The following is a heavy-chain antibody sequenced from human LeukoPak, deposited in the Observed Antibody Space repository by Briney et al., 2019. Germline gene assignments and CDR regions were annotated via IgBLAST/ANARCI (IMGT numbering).Heavy chain of an antibody. CDR1: GFTLSSNY. CDR3: ARESKAGGYSYGYYYYMDV. J-gene: IGHJ6*03. CDR2: ISSTSSRYI. V-gene: IGHV3-21*01. Sequence: GGSLRLSCAASGFTLSSNYMRGVRQAPGKGLEWVSSISSTSSRYIYYADSVKGRCTISRDNAKNTLYLQMNSLRAEDTAVYYCARESKAGGYSYGYYYYMDVWGKGTTVTISS. D-gene: IGHD5-18*01.